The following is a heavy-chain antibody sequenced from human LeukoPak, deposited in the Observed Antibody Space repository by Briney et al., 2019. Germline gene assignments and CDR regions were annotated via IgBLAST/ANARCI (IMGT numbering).Heavy chain of an antibody. V-gene: IGHV1-18*01. CDR3: ARDFRGRTSNGDHHFDY. J-gene: IGHJ4*02. D-gene: IGHD4-17*01. CDR1: GYTFTSYG. Sequence: GASVKVSCKASGYTFTSYGISWVRQAPGQGLEWMGWISAYNGNTNYAQKVQGRVTMTTDTSTSTAYLELRSLTFDDTAVYYCARDFRGRTSNGDHHFDYWGQGTLVTVSS. CDR2: ISAYNGNT.